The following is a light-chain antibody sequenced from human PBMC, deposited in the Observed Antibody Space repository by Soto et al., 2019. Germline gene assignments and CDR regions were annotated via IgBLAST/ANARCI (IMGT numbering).Light chain of an antibody. J-gene: IGKJ2*01. Sequence: IVMTQPPDSLAVSLGARATINCKSIQSVFSTSSNKNFLGWYQQKPGQPPKLLIYWASAQESGVPDRVIGSGSVTDFTLTITSLQAEDVAVYYSKQYYAVPYIFGQGTKLEIK. CDR3: KQYYAVPYI. CDR1: QSVFSTSSNKNF. V-gene: IGKV4-1*01. CDR2: WAS.